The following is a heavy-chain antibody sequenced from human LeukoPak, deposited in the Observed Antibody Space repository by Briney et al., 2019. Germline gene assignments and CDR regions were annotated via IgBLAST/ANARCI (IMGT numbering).Heavy chain of an antibody. CDR2: ISYSGDST. V-gene: IGHV3-23*01. J-gene: IGHJ4*02. Sequence: GGSLRLSCAASGFTFTSYAMAWVRQAPGKGLEWVSSISYSGDSTYCADSVQGRFTVSRDNSKSTLFLQMNSLRAEDTAVYYCARDLDLDVTGYYSPFAYWGPGALVSVSS. CDR3: ARDLDLDVTGYYSPFAY. D-gene: IGHD3-22*01. CDR1: GFTFTSYA.